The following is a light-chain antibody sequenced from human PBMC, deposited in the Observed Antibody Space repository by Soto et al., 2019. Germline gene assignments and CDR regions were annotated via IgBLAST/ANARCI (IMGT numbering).Light chain of an antibody. J-gene: IGKJ2*01. Sequence: DIQMTQSPSTLSASVGDRVTITCRASQSISSWLAWYQQKPGKAPKLLIYDASSLESGVPSRFSGSGSGTEFTLTISSLQPDDFATYYCQKYNSYSAYTFGQGTKLEIK. CDR3: QKYNSYSAYT. CDR2: DAS. CDR1: QSISSW. V-gene: IGKV1-5*01.